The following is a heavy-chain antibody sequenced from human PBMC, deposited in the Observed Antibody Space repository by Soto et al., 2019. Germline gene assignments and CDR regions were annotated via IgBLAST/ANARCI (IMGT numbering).Heavy chain of an antibody. V-gene: IGHV4-34*01. J-gene: IGHJ4*02. CDR2: VNDSGST. Sequence: QVQLQQWGAGLLKPSETLSLTCAVYGGSFSGYYWSRIRQPPGKGLEWIGEVNDSGSTNYNPSLKSRATISADTSKNQFSLRLSSVTAADTAVYYCARGQHHDILTGYRNGVFDQWGQGSLVTVSS. D-gene: IGHD3-9*01. CDR3: ARGQHHDILTGYRNGVFDQ. CDR1: GGSFSGYY.